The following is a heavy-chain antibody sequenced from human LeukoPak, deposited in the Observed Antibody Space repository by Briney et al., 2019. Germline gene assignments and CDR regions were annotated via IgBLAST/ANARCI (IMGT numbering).Heavy chain of an antibody. D-gene: IGHD6-19*01. CDR3: LMRAGKRFFDY. CDR2: INPNSGGT. Sequence: ASVKVSCKASGYTFTDYYVHWVRQAPGQGLEWMGWINPNSGGTNYAQKFQGRVTMTRDTSISTAYMELSRLRSDDTAVYYCLMRAGKRFFDYWGQGTLVTVSS. CDR1: GYTFTDYY. J-gene: IGHJ4*02. V-gene: IGHV1-2*02.